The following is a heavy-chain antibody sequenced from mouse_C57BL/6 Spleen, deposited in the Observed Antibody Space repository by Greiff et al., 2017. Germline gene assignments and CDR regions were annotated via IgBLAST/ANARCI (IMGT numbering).Heavy chain of an antibody. CDR2: IGGGGST. J-gene: IGHJ4*01. Sequence: VKLMESGPGLVAPSQSLSITCTVSGFSLTSYGVDWVRQPPGKGLEWLGVIGGGGSTNYNAAIMSRLSISKNNSKSQVFLKMNSLHTDYTAMYYCAKLEGYFPYWGQGTSVTVSS. V-gene: IGHV2-9*01. CDR3: AKLEGYFPY. CDR1: GFSLTSYG.